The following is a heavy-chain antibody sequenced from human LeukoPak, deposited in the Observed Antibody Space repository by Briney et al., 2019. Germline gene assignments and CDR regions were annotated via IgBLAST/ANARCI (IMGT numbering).Heavy chain of an antibody. J-gene: IGHJ4*02. CDR3: ARGSTVVRGVSPAGDY. Sequence: GGSLRLSCAASGFAFSSYHMHWLRQAPGKGLEWVAAVWYDGSNKYYVDSVKGRFTISRDNAKNSLDLQMHSLRAEDTAVYYCARGSTVVRGVSPAGDYWGQGTLVTVSS. V-gene: IGHV3-33*01. D-gene: IGHD3-10*01. CDR1: GFAFSSYH. CDR2: VWYDGSNK.